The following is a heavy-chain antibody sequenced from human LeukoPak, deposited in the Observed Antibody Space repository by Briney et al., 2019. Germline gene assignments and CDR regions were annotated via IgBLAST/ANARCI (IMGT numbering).Heavy chain of an antibody. J-gene: IGHJ4*01. CDR3: AKGKDC. CDR1: EFTFSDYA. V-gene: IGHV3-23*01. CDR2: ITGSGGST. Sequence: GGSLRLSCVASEFTFSDYAMSWVRQAAGKGLEWVSAITGSGGSTYYADSVKGRFTISRDNSKNTLYLQMNSLRADDTAVYYCAKGKDCWGRNPGHRLL.